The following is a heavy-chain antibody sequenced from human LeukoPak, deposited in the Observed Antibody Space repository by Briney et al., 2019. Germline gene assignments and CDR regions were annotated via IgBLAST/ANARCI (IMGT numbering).Heavy chain of an antibody. V-gene: IGHV3-23*01. J-gene: IGHJ4*02. CDR2: ISGSGGST. CDR1: GFTFSSYA. D-gene: IGHD3-10*01. CDR3: AKAGRGVIIFDY. Sequence: GGSLRLSCAASGFTFSSYAMSWVRQAPGKGLAWVSAISGSGGSTYYADSVKGRFTISRDNSKNTLYLQMNSLRAEDTAVYYCAKAGRGVIIFDYWGQGTLVTVSS.